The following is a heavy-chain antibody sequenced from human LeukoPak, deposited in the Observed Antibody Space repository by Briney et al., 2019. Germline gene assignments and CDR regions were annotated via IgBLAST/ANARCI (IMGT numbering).Heavy chain of an antibody. V-gene: IGHV4-59*01. J-gene: IGHJ6*03. D-gene: IGHD1-20*01. CDR2: IYYSGSA. CDR3: ARDYAITGTTGYYYYMDV. CDR1: GGSISSYY. Sequence: SETLSLTCTVSGGSISSYYWSWIRQPPGKGLEWIGYIYYSGSASYNPSLKSRVTISVDTSKNQFSLKVRSVTAADTAVYYCARDYAITGTTGYYYYMDVWGKGTTVTVSS.